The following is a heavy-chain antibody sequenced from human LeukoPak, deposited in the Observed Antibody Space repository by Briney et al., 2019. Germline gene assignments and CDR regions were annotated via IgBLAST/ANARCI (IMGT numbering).Heavy chain of an antibody. CDR1: GGSFSGYY. CDR2: INRSGST. V-gene: IGHV4-34*01. CDR3: AREEWYFDL. Sequence: SETLSLTCAVYGGSFSGYYWSWIRQPPGKGLEWIGEINRSGSTNYNPSLKSRVTISVDTSKNQFSLKLSSVTAADTAVYYCAREEWYFDLWGRGTLVTVSS. J-gene: IGHJ2*01.